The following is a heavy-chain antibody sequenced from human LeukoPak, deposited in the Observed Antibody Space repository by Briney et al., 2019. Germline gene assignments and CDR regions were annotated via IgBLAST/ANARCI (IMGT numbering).Heavy chain of an antibody. D-gene: IGHD3-10*01. V-gene: IGHV1-18*01. J-gene: IGHJ6*02. CDR1: GYTFTNYG. CDR2: ISPYNGNT. CDR3: ARDYNYYGMDV. Sequence: ASMKVSCKTSGYTFTNYGISWVRQALGQGLEWMGWISPYNGNTNYAQKLQGRVTMTTDTSTSTAYMELRSLRSDDTAMYYCARDYNYYGMDVWGQGTTVTVSS.